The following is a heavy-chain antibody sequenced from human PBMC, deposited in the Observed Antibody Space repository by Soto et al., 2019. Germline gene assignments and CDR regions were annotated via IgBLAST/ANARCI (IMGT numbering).Heavy chain of an antibody. CDR2: IKLDGSKK. CDR1: GLTFSNYF. CDR3: ARDGGYSGYDYFDD. V-gene: IGHV3-7*01. J-gene: IGHJ4*02. D-gene: IGHD5-12*01. Sequence: XGALRRKGVVSGLTFSNYFMSWVRQAPGKGLEWVANIKLDGSKKYYVDSVKGRFTISRDNARKSLYLQMNSLRAEDTAVYYCARDGGYSGYDYFDDWGQGTLVTVSS.